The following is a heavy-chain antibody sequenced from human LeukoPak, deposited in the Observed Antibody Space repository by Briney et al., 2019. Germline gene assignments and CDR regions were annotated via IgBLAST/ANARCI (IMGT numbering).Heavy chain of an antibody. J-gene: IGHJ5*02. CDR1: GGSISSYY. D-gene: IGHD1-7*01. CDR2: IYYSGST. V-gene: IGHV4-59*01. CDR3: ARARGGNYANWFDP. Sequence: SETLSLTCTVSGGSISSYYWSWIRQPPGKGLEWIGYIYYSGSTNYNPSLKSRVTISVDTSKNQFSLKLSSVTAADTAVYYCARARGGNYANWFDPWGQGTLVTVSS.